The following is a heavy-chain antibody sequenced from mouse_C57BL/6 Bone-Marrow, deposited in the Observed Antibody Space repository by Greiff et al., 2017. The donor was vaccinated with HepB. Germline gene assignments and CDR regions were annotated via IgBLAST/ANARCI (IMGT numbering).Heavy chain of an antibody. CDR1: GYTFTSYG. CDR2: IYPRSGNT. CDR3: ASYDYDGYFDV. Sequence: QVQLQQSGAELARPGASVKLSCKASGYTFTSYGISWVKQRTGQGLEWIGEIYPRSGNTYYNEKFKGKATLTADKASSTAYMELRSLTSEDSAVYFCASYDYDGYFDVWGTGTTVTVSS. V-gene: IGHV1-81*01. D-gene: IGHD2-4*01. J-gene: IGHJ1*03.